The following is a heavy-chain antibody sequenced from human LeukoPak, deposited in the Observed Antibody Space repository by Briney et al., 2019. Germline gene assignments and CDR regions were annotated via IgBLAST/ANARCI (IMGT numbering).Heavy chain of an antibody. Sequence: SETLSLTCTVSGYSISSGYYWGWIRQPPGKGLEWIGSIYHSGSTYYNPSLKSRVTISVDTSKNQFSLKLSSVTAADTAVYYCARGYILTGYVNTYYFDNWGQGTLVAVSS. CDR1: GYSISSGYY. V-gene: IGHV4-38-2*02. CDR2: IYHSGST. J-gene: IGHJ4*02. CDR3: ARGYILTGYVNTYYFDN. D-gene: IGHD3-9*01.